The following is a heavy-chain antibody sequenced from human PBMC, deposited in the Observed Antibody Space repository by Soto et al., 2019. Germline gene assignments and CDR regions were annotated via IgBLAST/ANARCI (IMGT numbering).Heavy chain of an antibody. D-gene: IGHD3-22*01. CDR2: IIPIFGTA. V-gene: IGHV1-69*13. J-gene: IGHJ5*02. Sequence: SVKVSCKASGGTFSSYAISWVRQAPGQGLEWMGGIIPIFGTANYAQEFQGRVTITADESTSTAYMELSSLRSEDTAVYYCARADDSSGYLNWFDPWGQGTLVTVSS. CDR3: ARADDSSGYLNWFDP. CDR1: GGTFSSYA.